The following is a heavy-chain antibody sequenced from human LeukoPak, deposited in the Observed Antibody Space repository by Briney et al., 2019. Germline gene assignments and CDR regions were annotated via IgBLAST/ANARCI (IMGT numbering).Heavy chain of an antibody. V-gene: IGHV1-58*01. CDR3: AADSRQLQPHDAFDI. CDR2: IVVGSGNT. CDR1: GFSFANSA. Sequence: GASVKVSCKASGFSFANSAVQWVRQARGQRLEWIGWIVVGSGNTNYAQKFQERVTITRDRSTSTAYLELSSLRSEDTAVYYCAADSRQLQPHDAFDIWGQGTMVTVSS. J-gene: IGHJ3*02. D-gene: IGHD1-1*01.